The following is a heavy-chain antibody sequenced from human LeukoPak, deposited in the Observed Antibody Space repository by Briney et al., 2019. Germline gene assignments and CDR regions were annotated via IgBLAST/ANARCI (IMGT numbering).Heavy chain of an antibody. J-gene: IGHJ4*02. Sequence: PGGSLRLSCAASGFTFSSYAMSWVRQAPGKGLEWVSAISGSGGSTYYADSVKGRFTISRDNSKNTLYLQMSSLRAEDTAIYYCARWALGGVPGGYWGQGTLVTVSS. D-gene: IGHD3-16*01. CDR1: GFTFSSYA. V-gene: IGHV3-23*01. CDR3: ARWALGGVPGGY. CDR2: ISGSGGST.